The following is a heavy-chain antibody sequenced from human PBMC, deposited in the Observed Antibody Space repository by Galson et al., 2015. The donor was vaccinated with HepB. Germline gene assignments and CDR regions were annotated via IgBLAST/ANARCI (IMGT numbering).Heavy chain of an antibody. CDR1: GFTFSSYG. J-gene: IGHJ4*02. D-gene: IGHD3-3*01. CDR3: AKALPSEWFTTDD. Sequence: SLRLSCAASGFTFSSYGMSWVRQAPGQGLEWVSTFSGSGNIFYADSVKGRFTISRDNSKNTLYLQMNSLRAEDTALFYCAKALPSEWFTTDDWGRGTLVTVSS. V-gene: IGHV3-23*01. CDR2: FSGSGNI.